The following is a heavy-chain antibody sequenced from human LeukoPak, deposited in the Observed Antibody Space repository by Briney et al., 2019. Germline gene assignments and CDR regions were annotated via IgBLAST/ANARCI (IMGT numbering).Heavy chain of an antibody. D-gene: IGHD4-23*01. CDR1: GFTVGTTS. V-gene: IGHV3-66*02. Sequence: GGSLRLSCTGSGFTVGTTSMSWARQSPGKGLEWVSVIYRGGSTYYADSVNGRFTISRDNSRNSLSLQMNSLRAEDTALYYCAKETMVTLGSYFHYWGQGTQVTVSS. J-gene: IGHJ4*02. CDR3: AKETMVTLGSYFHY. CDR2: IYRGGST.